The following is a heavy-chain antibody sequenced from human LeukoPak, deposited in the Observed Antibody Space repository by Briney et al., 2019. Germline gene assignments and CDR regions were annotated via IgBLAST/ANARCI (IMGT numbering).Heavy chain of an antibody. CDR2: IIPIFGTA. CDR3: AGGSGSYSFDY. D-gene: IGHD1-26*01. V-gene: IGHV1-69*13. Sequence: GASVKVSCKASGYAFTTYPMHWLRQAPGQGLEWMGGIIPIFGTANYAQKFQGRVTITADESTSTAYMELSSLRSEDTAVYYCAGGSGSYSFDYWGQGTLVTVSS. J-gene: IGHJ4*02. CDR1: GYAFTTYP.